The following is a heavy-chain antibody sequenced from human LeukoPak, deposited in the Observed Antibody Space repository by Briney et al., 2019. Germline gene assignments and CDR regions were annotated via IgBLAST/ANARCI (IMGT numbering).Heavy chain of an antibody. Sequence: GESLKISCKCSGDRFTIYWLGGVGQMPGKGLEGMGIIDSRDSATRYRPPFQGQVTISADKSITTAYLQWTGLKASATVMYYCGRRGSSDAFDIWGQGTMVTVSS. V-gene: IGHV5-51*01. CDR1: GDRFTIYW. J-gene: IGHJ3*02. D-gene: IGHD2-15*01. CDR3: GRRGSSDAFDI. CDR2: IDSRDSAT.